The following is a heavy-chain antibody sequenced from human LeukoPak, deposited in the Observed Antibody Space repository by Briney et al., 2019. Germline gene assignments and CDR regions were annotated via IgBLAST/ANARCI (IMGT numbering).Heavy chain of an antibody. CDR3: AKAGGWPEAWTYYFAY. V-gene: IGHV3-23*01. J-gene: IGHJ4*02. Sequence: GGSLRLSCAASGFTFSSYAMSWVRQAPGKGLEWVSAISGSGGSTYYADSVKGRFTISRDNSKNTLYLQMNSLRAEDTAVYYCAKAGGWPEAWTYYFAYWGQGTLVTVSS. CDR1: GFTFSSYA. CDR2: ISGSGGST. D-gene: IGHD6-19*01.